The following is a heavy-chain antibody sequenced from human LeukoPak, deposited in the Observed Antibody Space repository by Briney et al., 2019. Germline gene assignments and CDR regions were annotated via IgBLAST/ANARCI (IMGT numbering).Heavy chain of an antibody. CDR1: GFTFSSYG. Sequence: GGSLRLSCAASGFTFSSYGMHWVRQAPGKGLEWVAFIRYDGSNKYYADSVKGRFTISRDNSKNTLYLQMNSLRAEDTAVYYCAKDLELLWLGGRFDYWGQGTLVTVSS. CDR2: IRYDGSNK. CDR3: AKDLELLWLGGRFDY. D-gene: IGHD3-10*01. J-gene: IGHJ4*02. V-gene: IGHV3-30*02.